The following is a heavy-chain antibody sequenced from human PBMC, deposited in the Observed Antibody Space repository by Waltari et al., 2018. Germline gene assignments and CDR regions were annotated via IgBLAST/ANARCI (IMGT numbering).Heavy chain of an antibody. CDR1: GFTVSTNY. CDR3: AKILGVWSGYYSFDY. Sequence: EVQLVDSGGGLVQPGGSLRLSCAASGFTVSTNYMSWVRQAPGKGLEWVSVIYSGGSTYYADSVKGRFTISRDDSKNTLYLQMNSLSAEDTAVYYCAKILGVWSGYYSFDYWGQGTLVTVSS. V-gene: IGHV3-53*04. D-gene: IGHD3-3*01. CDR2: IYSGGST. J-gene: IGHJ4*02.